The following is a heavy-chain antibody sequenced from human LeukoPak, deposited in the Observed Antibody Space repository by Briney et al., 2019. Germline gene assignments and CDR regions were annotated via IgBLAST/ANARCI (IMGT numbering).Heavy chain of an antibody. Sequence: GGSLKLSCAASGFTFSGSAMHWVRHASGKGLEWVGRIRSKANSYATAYAASVKGRFTISRDDSKNTAYLQMNSLKTEDTAVYYCTRLTSLAGGYYDSSGDYWGQGTLVTVSS. CDR2: IRSKANSYAT. V-gene: IGHV3-73*01. J-gene: IGHJ4*02. CDR3: TRLTSLAGGYYDSSGDY. CDR1: GFTFSGSA. D-gene: IGHD3-22*01.